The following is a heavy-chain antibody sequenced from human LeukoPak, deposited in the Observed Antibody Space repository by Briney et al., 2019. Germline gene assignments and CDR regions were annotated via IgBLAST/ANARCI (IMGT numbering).Heavy chain of an antibody. J-gene: IGHJ5*02. V-gene: IGHV4-38-2*02. D-gene: IGHD5-12*01. CDR2: IYHSGST. CDR3: TSLNSGYGGWFDH. Sequence: SETLSLTCTVSGYSISSGYYWGWIRQPPGKGLEWIGSIYHSGSTYYNPSLKSRVTISVDTSKNQFSLKLSSVTAADTAVYYCTSLNSGYGGWFDHWGQGTLVTVSS. CDR1: GYSISSGYY.